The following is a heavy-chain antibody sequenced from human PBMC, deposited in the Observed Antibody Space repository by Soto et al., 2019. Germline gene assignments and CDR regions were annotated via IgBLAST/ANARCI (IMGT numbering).Heavy chain of an antibody. CDR1: GYSFTNND. Sequence: SVKVSCRASGYSFTNNDVSWVRQATGQGLEWMGAIIPIFGTIIYAQKFQGRVTITADESASTAYMELSSLTSADTALYYCARPRTVATTKGYDYWGQGTLVTVSS. V-gene: IGHV1-69*13. CDR2: IIPIFGTI. CDR3: ARPRTVATTKGYDY. J-gene: IGHJ4*02. D-gene: IGHD4-4*01.